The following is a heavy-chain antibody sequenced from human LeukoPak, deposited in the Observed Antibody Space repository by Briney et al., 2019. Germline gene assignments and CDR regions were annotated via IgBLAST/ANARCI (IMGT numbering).Heavy chain of an antibody. D-gene: IGHD3-10*01. CDR1: GGSFSSNSYY. CDR3: ARDDGSGSYRGL. Sequence: SETLSLTCTVSGGSFSSNSYYWGWIRQPPGKGLEWIGSIYYSGSTYYNPSLKSRVTISVDTSKNQFSLKLSSVTAADTAVYYCARDDGSGSYRGLWGQGTLVTVSS. V-gene: IGHV4-39*07. CDR2: IYYSGST. J-gene: IGHJ4*02.